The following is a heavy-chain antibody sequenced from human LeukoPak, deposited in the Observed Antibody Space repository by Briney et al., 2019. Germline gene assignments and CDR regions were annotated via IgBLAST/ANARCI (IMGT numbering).Heavy chain of an antibody. CDR3: ARPYGSGSYYNWAYFDY. Sequence: PGGSLRLSCAASGFTFSSYELSWVRQAPGKGLEYVSAISSNGGSTYYANSVKGRFTISRDNSKNTLYLQMGSLRAEDMAVYYCARPYGSGSYYNWAYFDYWGQGTLVTVSS. V-gene: IGHV3-64*01. CDR2: ISSNGGST. D-gene: IGHD3-10*01. J-gene: IGHJ4*02. CDR1: GFTFSSYE.